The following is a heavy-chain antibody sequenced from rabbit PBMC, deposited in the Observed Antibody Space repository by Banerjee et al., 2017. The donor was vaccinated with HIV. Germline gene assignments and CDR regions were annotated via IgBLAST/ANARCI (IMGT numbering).Heavy chain of an antibody. CDR2: IYTGSSGIT. J-gene: IGHJ4*01. CDR3: ARDVSITTMTL. V-gene: IGHV1S45*01. CDR1: GFSFSISYW. D-gene: IGHD2-1*01. Sequence: QLEESGGGLVQPEGSLTLTCTASGFSFSISYWICWVRQAPGKGLEWIGCIYTGSSGITDYASWAKGRFTISKTSSTTVTLQMTSLTAADTATYFCARDVSITTMTLWGPGTLVTVS.